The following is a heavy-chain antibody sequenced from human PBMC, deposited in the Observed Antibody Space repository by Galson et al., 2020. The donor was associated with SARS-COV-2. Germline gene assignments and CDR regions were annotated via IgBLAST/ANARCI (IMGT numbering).Heavy chain of an antibody. CDR2: ISYDGSNK. CDR1: GLTFSSYA. J-gene: IGHJ6*02. Sequence: TGGSLRLSCAASGLTFSSYAMHWVRQAPGKGLEWVAIISYDGSNKYYADSVKGRFTISRDNSKNTLYLQMNSLRAEDMAVYYCARDSGSYMDVWGQGTTVTVSS. CDR3: ARDSGSYMDV. V-gene: IGHV3-30-3*01. D-gene: IGHD3-10*01.